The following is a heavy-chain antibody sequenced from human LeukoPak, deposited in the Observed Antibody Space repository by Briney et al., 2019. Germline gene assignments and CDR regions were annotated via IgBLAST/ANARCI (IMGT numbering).Heavy chain of an antibody. Sequence: PGGSLRLSCAASGFTFTRHSMNWVRQAPGKGLEWVSYISSSSSYTNYADSVKGRFTISRDNAKNSLYLQMNSLRAEDTAVYYCARDLSYYGSGAYDYWGQGTLVTVSS. CDR1: GFTFTRHS. J-gene: IGHJ4*02. CDR2: ISSSSSYT. D-gene: IGHD3-10*01. CDR3: ARDLSYYGSGAYDY. V-gene: IGHV3-21*05.